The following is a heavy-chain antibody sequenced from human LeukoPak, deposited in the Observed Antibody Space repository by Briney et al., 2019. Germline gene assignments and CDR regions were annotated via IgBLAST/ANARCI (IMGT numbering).Heavy chain of an antibody. Sequence: PSETLSLTCTVSGVSVGSGDYFWSWIRQPPGKGLEWIGYIYYSGSTYYNPSLKSRVTISVDTSKNQFSLKLSSVTAADTAVYYCARVPTTYCTNGVCYYFDYWGQGTLVTVSS. CDR1: GVSVGSGDYF. J-gene: IGHJ4*02. V-gene: IGHV4-30-4*08. CDR2: IYYSGST. CDR3: ARVPTTYCTNGVCYYFDY. D-gene: IGHD2-8*01.